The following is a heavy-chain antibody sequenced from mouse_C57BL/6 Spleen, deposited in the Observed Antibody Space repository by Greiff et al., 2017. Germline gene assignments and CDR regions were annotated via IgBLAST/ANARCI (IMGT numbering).Heavy chain of an antibody. D-gene: IGHD4-1*02. Sequence: QVQLQQPGAELVKPGASVKLSCKASGYTFTSYWMHWVKQRPGRGLEWTGRIDPNSGGTKYNEKFKSKATLTVDKPSSTAYMQLSSLTSEDSAVYSGAREGPNWGRYFAYWGRGATLPVSS. CDR2: IDPNSGGT. CDR1: GYTFTSYW. V-gene: IGHV1-72*01. J-gene: IGHJ2*01. CDR3: AREGPNWGRYFAY.